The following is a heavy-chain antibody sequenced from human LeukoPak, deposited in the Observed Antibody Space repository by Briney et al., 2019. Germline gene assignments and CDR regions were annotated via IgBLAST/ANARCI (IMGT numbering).Heavy chain of an antibody. CDR3: ARVFEDNWNDFDY. J-gene: IGHJ4*02. V-gene: IGHV1-8*01. CDR1: GYTFTSYD. D-gene: IGHD1-20*01. CDR2: MNPSSGNT. Sequence: PRASVKVSCKASGYTFTSYDINWVRQAPGQGLEWMGWMNPSSGNTGYAQKFQGRVTMTRNTSISTAYMELSSLRSEDTAVYYCARVFEDNWNDFDYWGQGTLVTVSS.